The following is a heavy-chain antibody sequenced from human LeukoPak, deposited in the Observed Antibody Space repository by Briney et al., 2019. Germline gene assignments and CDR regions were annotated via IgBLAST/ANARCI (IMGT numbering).Heavy chain of an antibody. D-gene: IGHD4-23*01. CDR2: ISAYNGNT. J-gene: IGHJ6*03. CDR3: ARDGGKDYYYYMDV. CDR1: GYTFTSYG. V-gene: IGHV1-18*01. Sequence: ASVKVSCKASGYTFTSYGISWVRQAPGQGLEWMGWISAYNGNTNYAQKLQGRVTMTTDTSTSTAYMELSSLRSEDTAVYYCARDGGKDYYYYMDVWGKGTTVTVSS.